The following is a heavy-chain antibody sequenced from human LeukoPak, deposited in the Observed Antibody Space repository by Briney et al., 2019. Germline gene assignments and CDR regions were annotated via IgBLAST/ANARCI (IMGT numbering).Heavy chain of an antibody. CDR3: ARHGAFGSGSYSDY. V-gene: IGHV5-51*01. D-gene: IGHD3-10*01. CDR2: IYPGDCDT. CDR1: GYSFNGYW. J-gene: IGHJ4*02. Sequence: GESLKISCKGSGYSFNGYWIGWVRQMPGKGLEWMGIIYPGDCDTRDSPSFQGQGTMSADQSISTAYLQWSSLRASDTAMYYCARHGAFGSGSYSDYWGQGTLVTVSS.